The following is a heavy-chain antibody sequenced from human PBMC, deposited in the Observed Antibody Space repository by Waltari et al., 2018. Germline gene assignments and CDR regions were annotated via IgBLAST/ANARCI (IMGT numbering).Heavy chain of an antibody. CDR1: GFVVTENY. CDR2: LQSSGEP. Sequence: EVQLVESGGGLVQAGGSLRLSCATSGFVVTENYVSWVRQAPGKGLGWVSVLQSSGEPLYSDSVSGRFTFSRDDSKGTFYLQMTNLRVEDTAMYYCVRHFRGVLGSYFDYLDYWGQGTLVTVSS. V-gene: IGHV3-53*01. D-gene: IGHD3-10*01. CDR3: VRHFRGVLGSYFDYLDY. J-gene: IGHJ4*02.